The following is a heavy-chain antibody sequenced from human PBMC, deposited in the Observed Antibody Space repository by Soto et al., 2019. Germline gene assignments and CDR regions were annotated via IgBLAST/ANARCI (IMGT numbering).Heavy chain of an antibody. J-gene: IGHJ6*02. CDR3: ARAKGYDYYGLDV. V-gene: IGHV3-21*01. CDR2: ITGRSTYI. Sequence: EVQLVESGGGLVKPGGSLRLSCAASGFTFSHYSMDWVRQAPGKGLEWVSSITGRSTYIYYADSVKGRFTISRDNANNSLYLQMNSLRAEDTAIYYCARAKGYDYYGLDVWGQGTWVTVSS. CDR1: GFTFSHYS.